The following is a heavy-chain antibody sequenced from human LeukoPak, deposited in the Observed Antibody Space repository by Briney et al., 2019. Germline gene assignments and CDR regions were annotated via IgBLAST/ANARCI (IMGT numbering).Heavy chain of an antibody. V-gene: IGHV1-46*03. J-gene: IGHJ4*02. CDR2: INPSGGST. D-gene: IGHD6-13*01. CDR3: ALEAAGTAYFDY. Sequence: ASVKVSCKASGYTFTSYYMHWVRQAPGQGLEWMGIINPSGGSTSYAQKFQGKVTITSDTSTSTVYMELSSLRSEDTAVYYCALEAAGTAYFDYWGQGTLVTVSS. CDR1: GYTFTSYY.